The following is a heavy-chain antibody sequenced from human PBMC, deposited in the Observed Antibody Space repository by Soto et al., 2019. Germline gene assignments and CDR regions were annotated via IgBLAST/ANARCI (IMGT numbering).Heavy chain of an antibody. V-gene: IGHV3-49*03. Sequence: EVQLVESGGGLVQPGRSLRLSCTASGFTFGDYAMSWFRQPPGKGLEWVGFIRSKANGGTTEYAASVNGRFTISRDDSNSIAYLQMNSLKTEDTAVYYCTRFSVYYDPLTGYSTDAFDIWGQGTMVTVSS. CDR1: GFTFGDYA. J-gene: IGHJ3*02. CDR3: TRFSVYYDPLTGYSTDAFDI. D-gene: IGHD3-9*01. CDR2: IRSKANGGTT.